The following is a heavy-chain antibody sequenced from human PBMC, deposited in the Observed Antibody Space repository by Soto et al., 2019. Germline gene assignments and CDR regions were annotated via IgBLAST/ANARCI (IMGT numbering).Heavy chain of an antibody. CDR3: ARGQAQQLRQSFHYDMDV. D-gene: IGHD2-2*01. Sequence: PSETLSLTCAVYGGSFSGYYWSWIRQPPGKGLEWIGEINHSGSTNYNPSLKSRVTISVDTSKNQFSLKLSSVTAADTAVYYCARGQAQQLRQSFHYDMDVWGKGTTVTVSS. CDR1: GGSFSGYY. CDR2: INHSGST. J-gene: IGHJ6*03. V-gene: IGHV4-34*01.